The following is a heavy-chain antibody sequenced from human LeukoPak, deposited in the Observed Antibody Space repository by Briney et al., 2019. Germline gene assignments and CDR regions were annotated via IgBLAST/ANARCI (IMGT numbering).Heavy chain of an antibody. CDR2: IYTTGYT. CDR3: ARGPMARHVFDC. CDR1: GGSITSGNYY. Sequence: SVTLSLTCTVSGGSITSGNYYWSWIRQRAGKGLEWIGRIYTTGYTTYNPSLKSRVSISVDTSENQFSLKLSSVTAADTAVYICARGPMARHVFDCWGQGTMVIVSS. J-gene: IGHJ3*01. V-gene: IGHV4-61*02. D-gene: IGHD3-10*01.